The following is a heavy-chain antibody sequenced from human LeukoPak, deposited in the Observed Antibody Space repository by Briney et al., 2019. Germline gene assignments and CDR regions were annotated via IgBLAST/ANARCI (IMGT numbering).Heavy chain of an antibody. V-gene: IGHV4-39*07. J-gene: IGHJ5*02. D-gene: IGHD6-13*01. CDR3: ARLVVAAAGTSNWFDP. CDR1: GGSISSSSYY. Sequence: SETLSLTCTVSGGSISSSSYYWGWIRQPPGKGLEGIGSIYYSGSTYYNPSLKSRVTISVDTSKNQFSLKLSSVTAADTAVYYCARLVVAAAGTSNWFDPWGQGTLVTVSS. CDR2: IYYSGST.